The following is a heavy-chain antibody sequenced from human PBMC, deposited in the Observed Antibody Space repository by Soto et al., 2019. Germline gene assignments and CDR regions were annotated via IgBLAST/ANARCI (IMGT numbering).Heavy chain of an antibody. CDR3: ARDTYLDSSGPTYYYYYGIDV. CDR1: GFTFTDYA. Sequence: QVQLVESGGGVVQPGRSLRLSCAASGFTFTDYALHWVRQAPGKGVEWVAVISYDGGKKYYADSVKGRFTISRDNSKNTVYLQMNSLRVEDTAVYYCARDTYLDSSGPTYYYYYGIDVWGQGTTVTVSS. CDR2: ISYDGGKK. D-gene: IGHD3-22*01. V-gene: IGHV3-30-3*01. J-gene: IGHJ6*02.